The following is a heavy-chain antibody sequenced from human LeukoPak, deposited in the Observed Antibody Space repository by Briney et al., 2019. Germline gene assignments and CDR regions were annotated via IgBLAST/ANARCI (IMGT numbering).Heavy chain of an antibody. CDR3: AKLRSPHYFGLDV. Sequence: GRSLRLSCAASGFTFSSYGMHWVRQAPGKGLEWVAAISGGAGSTYYADSVKGRFTISRDNSKNTLYLQMNSLRAEDTAVYFCAKLRSPHYFGLDVWGQGTTVTVSS. CDR1: GFTFSSYG. D-gene: IGHD2-15*01. J-gene: IGHJ6*02. V-gene: IGHV3-NL1*01. CDR2: ISGGAGST.